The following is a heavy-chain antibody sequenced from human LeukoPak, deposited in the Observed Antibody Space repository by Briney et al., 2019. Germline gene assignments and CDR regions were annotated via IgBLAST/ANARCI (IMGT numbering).Heavy chain of an antibody. Sequence: PSETLSLTCTVSGGSISSIDYYWDWIRQPPGKGLEWIGNLYDSGSTYYNPSLQSRVTISVDTSSNQFSLKLSSVTAADTALYNCARHTRPGYSGYENAFDLWGQGTMVTVSS. D-gene: IGHD5-12*01. V-gene: IGHV4-39*01. J-gene: IGHJ3*01. CDR3: ARHTRPGYSGYENAFDL. CDR1: GGSISSIDYY. CDR2: LYDSGST.